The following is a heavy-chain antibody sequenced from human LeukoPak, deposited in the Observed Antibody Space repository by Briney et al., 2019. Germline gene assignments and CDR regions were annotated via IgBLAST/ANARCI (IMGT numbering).Heavy chain of an antibody. CDR1: GYSISSGYY. CDR2: IYHSGST. CDR3: ATYCSSTSCYGGGDY. D-gene: IGHD2-2*01. Sequence: SETLFLTCAVSGYSISSGYYWGWIRQPPGKGLEWIGSIYHSGSTYYNPSLKSRVTISVDTSKNQFSLKLSSVTAADTAVYYCATYCSSTSCYGGGDYWGQGTLVTVSS. V-gene: IGHV4-38-2*01. J-gene: IGHJ4*02.